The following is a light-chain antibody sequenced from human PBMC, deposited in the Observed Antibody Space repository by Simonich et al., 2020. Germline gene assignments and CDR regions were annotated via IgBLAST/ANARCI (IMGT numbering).Light chain of an antibody. CDR1: SSNIGAGYD. CDR2: GNS. Sequence: QSVLTQPPSVSGAPGQRVTISCTGSSSNIGAGYDVHWYQQLPGTAPKLRIDGNSTRPSGVPDRFSGSKSGPSASLAITGLQAEDEADYYCQSYDSSLSGSVFGGGTKLTVL. CDR3: QSYDSSLSGSV. J-gene: IGLJ2*01. V-gene: IGLV1-40*01.